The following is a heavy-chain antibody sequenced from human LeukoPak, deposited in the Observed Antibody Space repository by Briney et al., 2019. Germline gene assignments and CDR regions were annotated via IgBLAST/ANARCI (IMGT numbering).Heavy chain of an antibody. CDR1: GFTFGTYW. D-gene: IGHD3/OR15-3a*01. J-gene: IGHJ4*02. Sequence: GGSLRLSCAASGFTFGTYWMGWDRQAPGKGLEWVANIEEYGNEIHYVDSVKGRFTISRDNTKTSLYLQMNSLRVEDTAVYYCARPSFRTGSYFDHWGQGTLVTVSS. CDR3: ARPSFRTGSYFDH. V-gene: IGHV3-7*01. CDR2: IEEYGNEI.